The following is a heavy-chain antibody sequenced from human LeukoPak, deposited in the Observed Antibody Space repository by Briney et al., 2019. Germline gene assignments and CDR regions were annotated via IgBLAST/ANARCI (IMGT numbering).Heavy chain of an antibody. J-gene: IGHJ4*02. CDR3: ARDLDGDFNY. D-gene: IGHD4-17*01. V-gene: IGHV3-48*03. CDR1: GITFSSYE. CDR2: ISSSGSRR. Sequence: PGGSLRLSCAASGITFSSYEMNWVRQAPGKGQEWVSYISSSGSRRYYADSVKGRFTISRDNAKNSLYLQMNSLRAEDTAVYYCARDLDGDFNYWGQGTLVTVSS.